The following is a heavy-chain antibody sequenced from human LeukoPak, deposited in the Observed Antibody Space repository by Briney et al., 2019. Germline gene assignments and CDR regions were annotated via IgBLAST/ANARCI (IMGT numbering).Heavy chain of an antibody. CDR3: AAPSPVGATNYYGMDV. CDR1: GFTFTSSA. J-gene: IGHJ6*02. D-gene: IGHD1-26*01. V-gene: IGHV1-58*02. Sequence: ASVKVSCKASGFTFTSSAMQWVRQARGQRLEWIGWIVVGSGNTNYAQKFQERVTITGDMSTSTAYMELSSLRSEDTAVYYCAAPSPVGATNYYGMDVWGQGTTVTVSS. CDR2: IVVGSGNT.